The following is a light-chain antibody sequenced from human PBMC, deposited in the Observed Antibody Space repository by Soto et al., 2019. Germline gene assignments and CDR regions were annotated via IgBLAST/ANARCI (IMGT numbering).Light chain of an antibody. CDR2: EVS. V-gene: IGLV2-14*01. Sequence: QSALTQPASVSGSPGQSITISCTGTSSDVGGYNYVSWYQQHPGKAPKVMIYEVSNRTSGVSNRFSGSKSGNTASLTISGLQAEDEADYYCSSYTRSSTRVFGGGTKLTFL. CDR1: SSDVGGYNY. J-gene: IGLJ3*02. CDR3: SSYTRSSTRV.